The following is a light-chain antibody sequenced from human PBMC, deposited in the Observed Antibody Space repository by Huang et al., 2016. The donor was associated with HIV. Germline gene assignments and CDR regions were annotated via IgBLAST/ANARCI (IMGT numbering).Light chain of an antibody. CDR2: GAS. CDR3: QQYNKWPRS. J-gene: IGKJ2*04. Sequence: EMVMTQSPDTLVVSPGERVTLSCRASQGVSSNVAWYQRKPGQAPRLLIHGASTRVSGIPARFSGSGSETDFTLTIRSLQSEDSAVYYCQQYNKWPRSFGQGTKLEIK. CDR1: QGVSSN. V-gene: IGKV3-15*01.